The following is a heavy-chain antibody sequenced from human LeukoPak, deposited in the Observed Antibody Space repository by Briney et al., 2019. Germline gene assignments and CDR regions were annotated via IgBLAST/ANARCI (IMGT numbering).Heavy chain of an antibody. CDR2: IYYIGST. V-gene: IGHV4-59*08. J-gene: IGHJ4*02. D-gene: IGHD4-23*01. Sequence: SETLSLTCTVSGGSISSYYWSWIRQPPGKGLEWVGYIYYIGSTYYNPSLKSRVPISVDTSKKQFSLKLSSVTAADTAVYYCARTAVVTPGYYFDYWGQGTLVTVSS. CDR3: ARTAVVTPGYYFDY. CDR1: GGSISSYY.